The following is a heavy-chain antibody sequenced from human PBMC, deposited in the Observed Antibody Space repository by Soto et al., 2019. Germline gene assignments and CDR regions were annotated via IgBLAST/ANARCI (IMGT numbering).Heavy chain of an antibody. Sequence: EVQLVESGGGLVQPGGSLRLSCAASGFTFSSYSMNWVRQAPGKGLEWVSYISSSSTIDYAASVKGRFTISRDNAKNSLYLQMNSLRDEDTAVYYCARDGGYGDEYGMDVWGQGSTVTVSS. CDR3: ARDGGYGDEYGMDV. CDR2: ISSSSTI. D-gene: IGHD5-12*01. CDR1: GFTFSSYS. J-gene: IGHJ6*02. V-gene: IGHV3-48*02.